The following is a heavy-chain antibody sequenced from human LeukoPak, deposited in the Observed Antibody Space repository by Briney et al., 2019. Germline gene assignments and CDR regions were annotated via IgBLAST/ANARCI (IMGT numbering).Heavy chain of an antibody. Sequence: GGSLRLSCAASGFTFSSYWMSWVRQAPGKGLEWVSYISSSGSTIYYADSVKGRFTISRDNAKNSLYLQMNSLRAEDTAVYYCARAKRVVPARFDPWGQGTLVTVSS. CDR2: ISSSGSTI. J-gene: IGHJ5*02. CDR1: GFTFSSYW. CDR3: ARAKRVVPARFDP. V-gene: IGHV3-48*04. D-gene: IGHD2-2*01.